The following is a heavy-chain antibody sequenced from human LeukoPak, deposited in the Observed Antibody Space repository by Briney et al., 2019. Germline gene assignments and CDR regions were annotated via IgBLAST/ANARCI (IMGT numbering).Heavy chain of an antibody. CDR2: IYYSGTT. Sequence: SETLSLTCTVSGDSINNSNSYWGGIRQPPGKGLEWIGSIYYSGTTFYNPSLKSRVSMSVDTSKSQFSLKLTSLTAADTAFYYCTRHLSGYSHGYVDYWGQGTLVTVSS. V-gene: IGHV4-39*01. J-gene: IGHJ4*02. CDR1: GDSINNSNSY. D-gene: IGHD5-18*01. CDR3: TRHLSGYSHGYVDY.